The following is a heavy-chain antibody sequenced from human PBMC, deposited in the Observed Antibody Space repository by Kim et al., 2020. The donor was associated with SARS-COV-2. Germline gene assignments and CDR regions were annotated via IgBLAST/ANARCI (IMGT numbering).Heavy chain of an antibody. D-gene: IGHD3-16*01. Sequence: WYNAYAVSVKSRITISPDTSKNQFSLQLNSVTPEDTAVYYCAGSGNVYTNWGQGTLVTVSS. J-gene: IGHJ4*02. CDR2: WYN. V-gene: IGHV6-1*01. CDR3: AGSGNVYTN.